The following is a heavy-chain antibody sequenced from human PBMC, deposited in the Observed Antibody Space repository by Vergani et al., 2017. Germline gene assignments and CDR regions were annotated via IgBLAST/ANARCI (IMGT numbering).Heavy chain of an antibody. CDR3: AKVPRSITICGVVALFGMDV. J-gene: IGHJ6*02. D-gene: IGHD3-3*01. V-gene: IGHV3-23*01. CDR2: ISGSGGST. Sequence: EVQLLESGGGLVQPGGSLRLSCAASGFTFSSYAMSWVRQAPGKGLEWVSAISGSGGSTYYADSVKGRFTISRDKSKNTRYLQMNSLRAGDTAVYYCAKVPRSITICGVVALFGMDVWGQGTTVTVSS. CDR1: GFTFSSYA.